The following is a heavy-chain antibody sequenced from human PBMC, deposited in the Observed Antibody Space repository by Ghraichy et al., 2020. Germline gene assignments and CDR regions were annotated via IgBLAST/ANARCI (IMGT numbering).Heavy chain of an antibody. CDR3: ARDRTYSYGAFDP. J-gene: IGHJ5*02. Sequence: SETLSLTCTVSGYSISSGYFWGWIRQPPGKGLEWIGSIYHGGDTYYNPSLKSRVTMSVDKSENQFSLRLTSVTAADPAVYYCARDRTYSYGAFDPWGQGTLVTVSS. V-gene: IGHV4-38-2*02. CDR1: GYSISSGYF. CDR2: IYHGGDT. D-gene: IGHD5-18*01.